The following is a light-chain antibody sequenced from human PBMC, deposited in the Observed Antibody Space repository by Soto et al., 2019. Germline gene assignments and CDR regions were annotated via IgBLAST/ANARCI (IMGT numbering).Light chain of an antibody. Sequence: QSVLTQPPSVSAAPGQRVTISCSGSRSNIGHNFVSWYQQLPGAAPKLLIHDNNQRPADVPDRFSGSKSGSSATLGITGLQTGDEGDYYCATWDSILSAGIFGGGTKLTVL. CDR3: ATWDSILSAGI. J-gene: IGLJ2*01. CDR1: RSNIGHNF. V-gene: IGLV1-51*01. CDR2: DNN.